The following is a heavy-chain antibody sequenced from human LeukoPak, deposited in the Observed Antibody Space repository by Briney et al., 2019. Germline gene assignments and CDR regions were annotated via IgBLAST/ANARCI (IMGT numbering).Heavy chain of an antibody. Sequence: GGSLRLSCAASGFTFSSYAMSWVRQAPGKGLDWVSSISSSGDSTYYADSVKGRFTISRDNSKNTLYMQMNSLRAEDTAVYYCARIRSSGYLTFDYWGQGILVTVSS. V-gene: IGHV3-23*01. D-gene: IGHD3-22*01. CDR2: ISSSGDST. J-gene: IGHJ4*02. CDR3: ARIRSSGYLTFDY. CDR1: GFTFSSYA.